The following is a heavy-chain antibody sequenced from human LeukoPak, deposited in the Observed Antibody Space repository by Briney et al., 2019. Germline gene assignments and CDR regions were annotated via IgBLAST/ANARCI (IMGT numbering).Heavy chain of an antibody. Sequence: ASVKVSCKASGYTFTGYYMHWVRQAPGQGLEWMGRINPNSGGTNYAQKFQGRVTMTRDTSISTAYMELSRLRSDDTAVYYCARDIAARPPCWFDPWGQGTLVTVSS. CDR2: INPNSGGT. CDR1: GYTFTGYY. J-gene: IGHJ5*02. V-gene: IGHV1-2*06. D-gene: IGHD6-6*01. CDR3: ARDIAARPPCWFDP.